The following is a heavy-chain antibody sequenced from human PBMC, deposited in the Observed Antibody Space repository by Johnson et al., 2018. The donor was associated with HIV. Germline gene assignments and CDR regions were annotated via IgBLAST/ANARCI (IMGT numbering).Heavy chain of an antibody. D-gene: IGHD3-3*01. CDR3: ARGPILEWLSGDGFDM. J-gene: IGHJ3*02. V-gene: IGHV3-23*04. Sequence: VQLVESGGGLVQPGGSLRLSCAASGFTFSSYAMSWVRQAPGKGLEWVSAISGSGGSTYYADSVKGRFTISSDNSKNTLYLQMNSLRVEDTTMYYCARGPILEWLSGDGFDMWGQGTMVTV. CDR2: ISGSGGST. CDR1: GFTFSSYA.